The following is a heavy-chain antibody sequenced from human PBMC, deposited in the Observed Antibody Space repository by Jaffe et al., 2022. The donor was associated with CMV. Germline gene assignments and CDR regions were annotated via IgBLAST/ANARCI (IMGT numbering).Heavy chain of an antibody. CDR3: ARQFEVGSSSSGGFDP. CDR1: GGSISSSSYY. Sequence: QLQLQESGPGLVKPSETLSLTCTVSGGSISSSSYYWGWIRQPPGKGLEWIGSIYYSGSTYYNPSLKSRVTISVDTSKNQFSLKLSSVTAADTAVYYCARQFEVGSSSSGGFDPWGQGTLVTVSS. D-gene: IGHD6-6*01. V-gene: IGHV4-39*01. J-gene: IGHJ5*02. CDR2: IYYSGST.